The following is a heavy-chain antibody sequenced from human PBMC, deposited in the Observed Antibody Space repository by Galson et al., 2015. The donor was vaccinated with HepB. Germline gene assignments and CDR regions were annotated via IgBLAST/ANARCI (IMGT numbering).Heavy chain of an antibody. CDR3: ARGIDYDFWSGYRLDAFDI. Sequence: SVKVSCKASGYTFTSYYMHWVRQAPGQGLEWMGIINPSGGSTSYARKFQGRVTMTRDTSTSTVYMELSSLRSEDTAVYYCARGIDYDFWSGYRLDAFDIWGQGTMVTVSS. J-gene: IGHJ3*02. CDR2: INPSGGST. V-gene: IGHV1-46*01. D-gene: IGHD3-3*01. CDR1: GYTFTSYY.